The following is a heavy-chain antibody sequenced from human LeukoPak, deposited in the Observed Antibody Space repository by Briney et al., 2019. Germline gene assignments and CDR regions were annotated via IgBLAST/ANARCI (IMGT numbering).Heavy chain of an antibody. CDR2: ISSSSSYI. D-gene: IGHD7-27*01. CDR1: GFTFSSYS. CDR3: ARDRSLTGVDGFDM. Sequence: GGSLRLSCAASGFTFSSYSMNWVRQAPGKGLEWVSSISSSSSYIYYADSVKGRFTISRDNAKNSLYLQMNSLRAEDTAVYYCARDRSLTGVDGFDMWGRGTMVTVSS. J-gene: IGHJ3*02. V-gene: IGHV3-21*01.